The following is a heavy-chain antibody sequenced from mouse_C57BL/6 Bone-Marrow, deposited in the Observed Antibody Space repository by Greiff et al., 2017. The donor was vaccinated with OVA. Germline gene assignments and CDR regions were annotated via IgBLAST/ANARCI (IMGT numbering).Heavy chain of an antibody. D-gene: IGHD1-1*01. J-gene: IGHJ4*01. CDR1: GYTFTSYW. Sequence: QVQLQQPGAELVKPGASVKMSCKASGYTFTSYWITWVKQRPGQGLEWIGDIYPGSGSTNYNEKFKSKATLTVDTSSSTAYMQLSSLTSEDSAVYYCATPVGAPGAMDYWGQGTSVTVSA. CDR3: ATPVGAPGAMDY. V-gene: IGHV1-55*01. CDR2: IYPGSGST.